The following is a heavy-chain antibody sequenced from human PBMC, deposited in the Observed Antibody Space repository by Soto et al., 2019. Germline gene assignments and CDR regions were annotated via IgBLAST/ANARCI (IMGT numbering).Heavy chain of an antibody. J-gene: IGHJ5*02. V-gene: IGHV1-3*01. CDR2: INAGNGNR. D-gene: IGHD3-9*01. CDR3: AKAGGYDILTGYRIRFDP. Sequence: ASVKVSCKASGYTFTSYGMHWVRQAPGQRLEWMGWINAGNGNRKYSQKFQGRVTITRDTSASTAYMELSSLRSEDTAIYYCAKAGGYDILTGYRIRFDPWGQGTLVTVSS. CDR1: GYTFTSYG.